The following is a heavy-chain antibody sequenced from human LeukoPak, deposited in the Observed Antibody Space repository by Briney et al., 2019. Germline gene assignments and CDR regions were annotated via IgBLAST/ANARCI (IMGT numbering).Heavy chain of an antibody. CDR3: ARGRGGYEPGGYFDL. Sequence: PGGSLRLSCAASGFTFSSYGMHWVRQAPGKGLEWVAVIWYDGSNKYYADSVKGRFTISRDNSKNTLYLQMNSLRAEDTAVYYCARGRGGYEPGGYFDLWGRGTLVTVSS. CDR2: IWYDGSNK. J-gene: IGHJ2*01. D-gene: IGHD5-12*01. V-gene: IGHV3-33*01. CDR1: GFTFSSYG.